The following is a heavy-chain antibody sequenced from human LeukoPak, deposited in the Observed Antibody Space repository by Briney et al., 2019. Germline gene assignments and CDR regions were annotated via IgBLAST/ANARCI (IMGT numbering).Heavy chain of an antibody. V-gene: IGHV1-24*01. CDR3: ATVQKMATTPFDY. CDR1: GYTLTELS. D-gene: IGHD5-24*01. CDR2: FDPEDGET. Sequence: ASVKVSCKVSGYTLTELSMPWVRQAPGKGLEWMGGFDPEDGETIYAQKFQGRVTMAEDTSTDTAYMELSSLRSEDTAVYYCATVQKMATTPFDYWGQGTLVTVSS. J-gene: IGHJ4*02.